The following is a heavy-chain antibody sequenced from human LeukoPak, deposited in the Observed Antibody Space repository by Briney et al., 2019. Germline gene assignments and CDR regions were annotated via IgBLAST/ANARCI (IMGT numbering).Heavy chain of an antibody. CDR1: GYTFTGYY. J-gene: IGHJ4*02. V-gene: IGHV1-2*02. D-gene: IGHD1-20*01. CDR3: ASLDVTGTDNDY. CDR2: INPNSGGT. Sequence: ASVTVSCKASGYTFTGYYMHWVRQAPGQGLEWMGWINPNSGGTNYAQKFQGRVTMIRDTSISTAYMELSRLRSDDTAVYYCASLDVTGTDNDYWGQGTLVTVSS.